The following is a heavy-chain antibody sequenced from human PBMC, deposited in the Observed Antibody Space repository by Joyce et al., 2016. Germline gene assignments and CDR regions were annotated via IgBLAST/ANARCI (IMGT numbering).Heavy chain of an antibody. CDR1: GFTFSSYS. V-gene: IGHV3-21*01. J-gene: IGHJ4*02. Sequence: EVQLVESGGGLVKPGGSLSLSCAASGFTFSSYSMSWGRQAPGKGLEWVSSLSSSSSDIKYTDSVKGRFTISRDNAKNSLYLQMNSLRVEDTAVYYCARSSYTNGIFDYWGQGTLVTVSS. CDR2: LSSSSSDI. D-gene: IGHD2-8*01. CDR3: ARSSYTNGIFDY.